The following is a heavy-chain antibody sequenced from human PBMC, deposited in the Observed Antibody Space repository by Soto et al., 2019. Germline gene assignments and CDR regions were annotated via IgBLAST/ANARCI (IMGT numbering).Heavy chain of an antibody. J-gene: IGHJ4*02. CDR2: IYWDDDK. Sequence: QITLKESGPTLVKPTQTLTLTCTFSGFSLTSEVGVGWIRQPPGKALEWLALIYWDDDKRYRPSLRSRLAITKDTSRNQVVLTMTNMDPVDTATYYCAHSFDWYYFNYWGPGTLVTVSS. D-gene: IGHD3-9*01. CDR3: AHSFDWYYFNY. CDR1: GFSLTSEVG. V-gene: IGHV2-5*02.